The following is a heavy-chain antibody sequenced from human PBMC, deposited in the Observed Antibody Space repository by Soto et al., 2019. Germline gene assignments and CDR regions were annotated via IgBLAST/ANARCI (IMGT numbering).Heavy chain of an antibody. D-gene: IGHD6-13*01. J-gene: IGHJ5*02. CDR2: IYYSGST. V-gene: IGHV4-59*01. CDR3: ARDARSSSWYGDNWFDP. CDR1: GGSISSYY. Sequence: QVQLQESGPGLVKPSETLSLTCTVSGGSISSYYWSWIRQPPGKGLEWIGYIYYSGSTNYNPSLKSRVTISVDTSKNQFSLKLSSVTAADTAVYYCARDARSSSWYGDNWFDPWGQGTLVNVSS.